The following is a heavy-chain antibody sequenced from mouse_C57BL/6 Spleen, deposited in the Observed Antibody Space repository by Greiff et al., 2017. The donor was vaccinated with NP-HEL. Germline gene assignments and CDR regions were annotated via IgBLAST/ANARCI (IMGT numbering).Heavy chain of an antibody. J-gene: IGHJ4*01. CDR1: GYTFTDYY. CDR2: IYPGSGNT. V-gene: IGHV1-84*01. CDR3: ARYYGNYPYYYAMDY. D-gene: IGHD2-1*01. Sequence: QVQLQQSGPELVKPGASVKISCKASGYTFTDYYINWVKQRPGQGLEWIGWIYPGSGNTKYNEKFKGKATLTVDKSSSTAYMQLSSLTSKDSAVYFCARYYGNYPYYYAMDYWGQGTSVTVSS.